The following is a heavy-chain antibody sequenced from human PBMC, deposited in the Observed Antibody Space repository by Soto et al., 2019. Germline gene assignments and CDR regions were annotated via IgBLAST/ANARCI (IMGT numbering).Heavy chain of an antibody. D-gene: IGHD4-17*01. CDR3: ARDYGEARDH. J-gene: IGHJ4*02. CDR1: GYTFTNFG. Sequence: GASVKVSCKASGYTFTNFGITWVRQAPGQGLEWLGWISGYNGNSKYAQKFQGRVIMTTDTSTNTGYLELRSLRSDDSAVYYCARDYGEARDHWGQGTLVTVS. CDR2: ISGYNGNS. V-gene: IGHV1-18*01.